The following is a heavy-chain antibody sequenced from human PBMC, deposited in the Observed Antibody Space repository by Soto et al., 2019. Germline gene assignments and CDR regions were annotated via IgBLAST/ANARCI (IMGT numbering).Heavy chain of an antibody. Sequence: GGSLRLSCAASGVTFSSSWMHWVRQAPGKGLVWVSRINSDGSATTYADSVKGRFTISRDNAKNTLYLQLDSLRAEDTAVYYCVREYYDSGWYKFDHWGQGTLVTVSS. CDR3: VREYYDSGWYKFDH. CDR2: INSDGSAT. CDR1: GVTFSSSW. D-gene: IGHD6-19*01. V-gene: IGHV3-74*01. J-gene: IGHJ4*02.